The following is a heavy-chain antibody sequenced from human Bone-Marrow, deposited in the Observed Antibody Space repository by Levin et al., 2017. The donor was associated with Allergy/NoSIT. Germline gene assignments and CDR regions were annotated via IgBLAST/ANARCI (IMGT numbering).Heavy chain of an antibody. CDR2: ISYNGRT. Sequence: SETLSLTCTVSGASITSGDSYWSWIRQPPGKGLEWIGYISYNGRTYYNPSLKSRIAISADTSKNQFSLKVSSVTAADSAVYYCARQTTVVPYFDYWGQGTLVTVSS. CDR1: GASITSGDSY. D-gene: IGHD4-23*01. V-gene: IGHV4-30-4*01. J-gene: IGHJ4*02. CDR3: ARQTTVVPYFDY.